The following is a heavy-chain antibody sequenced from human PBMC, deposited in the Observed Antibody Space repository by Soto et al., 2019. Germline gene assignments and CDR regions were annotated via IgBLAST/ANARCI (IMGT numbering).Heavy chain of an antibody. CDR3: ARDKVYYYDSSGYSLFDY. CDR2: ISSSSSTI. J-gene: IGHJ4*02. V-gene: IGHV3-48*02. Sequence: PGGSLRLSCAAPGFTFSSYSMNWVRQAPGKGLEWVSYISSSSSTIYYADSVKGRFTISRDNAKNSLYLQMNSLRDEDTAVYYCARDKVYYYDSSGYSLFDYWGQGTLVTVSS. CDR1: GFTFSSYS. D-gene: IGHD3-22*01.